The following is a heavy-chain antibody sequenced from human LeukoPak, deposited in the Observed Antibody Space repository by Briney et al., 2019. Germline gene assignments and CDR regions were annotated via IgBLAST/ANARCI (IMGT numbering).Heavy chain of an antibody. D-gene: IGHD6-19*01. V-gene: IGHV1-18*01. CDR3: ARDPSNTSGWKTWFNT. CDR2: ISGYTGHT. Sequence: GASVKASCKASGFICTKYGIRLVRQAPGQGLEWVGWISGYTGHTNYAQKPHGRITMTADTSTTTAYMELRSLRSDDTAFYYCARDPSNTSGWKTWFNTWGQGTLVTVSS. J-gene: IGHJ5*02. CDR1: GFICTKYG.